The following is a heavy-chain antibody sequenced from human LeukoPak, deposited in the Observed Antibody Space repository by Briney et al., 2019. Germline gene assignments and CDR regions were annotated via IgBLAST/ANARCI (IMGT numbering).Heavy chain of an antibody. CDR3: ARCRSGGSCYRDVFDI. Sequence: GGSLRLSCAASRFTFDDFGLSWVRQAPGKGLEWVSGISWSGGNTRYVDSVKGRFTISRDNPKNSLYLQMNSLRAEDTALYYCARCRSGGSCYRDVFDIWGQGTMVTVSS. V-gene: IGHV3-20*04. D-gene: IGHD2-15*01. J-gene: IGHJ3*02. CDR2: ISWSGGNT. CDR1: RFTFDDFG.